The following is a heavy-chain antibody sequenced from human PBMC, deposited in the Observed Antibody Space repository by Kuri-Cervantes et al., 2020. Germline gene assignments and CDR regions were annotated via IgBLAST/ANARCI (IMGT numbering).Heavy chain of an antibody. V-gene: IGHV3-33*08. CDR1: GFTFSSYG. CDR2: IWYDGSNK. J-gene: IGHJ4*02. D-gene: IGHD6-19*01. CDR3: ARDPSPDPYSSGPYYFDS. Sequence: GESLKISCAASGFTFSSYGMHWVRQAPGKGLEWVAVIWYDGSNKFYADSVRGRFAISRDNSKNTLYLRMNSLRGQDTSVYYCARDPSPDPYSSGPYYFDSWGQGTLVTVSS.